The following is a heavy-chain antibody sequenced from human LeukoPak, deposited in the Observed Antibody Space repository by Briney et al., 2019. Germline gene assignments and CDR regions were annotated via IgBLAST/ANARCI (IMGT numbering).Heavy chain of an antibody. CDR3: ARDIVVVPAAPLEDYYYYYMDV. V-gene: IGHV4-4*07. CDR1: GGSISSYY. J-gene: IGHJ6*03. D-gene: IGHD2-2*01. Sequence: TSETLSLTCTVSGGSISSYYWSWIRQPAGKGLEWLGRIYTSGSTNYNPSLKSRVTMSVDTSKNQFSLKLSSVTAADTAVYYCARDIVVVPAAPLEDYYYYYMDVWGKGTTVTVSS. CDR2: IYTSGST.